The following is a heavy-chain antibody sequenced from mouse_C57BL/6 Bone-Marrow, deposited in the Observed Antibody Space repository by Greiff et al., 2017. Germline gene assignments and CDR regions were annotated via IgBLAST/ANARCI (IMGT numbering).Heavy chain of an antibody. CDR1: GYTFTSYG. CDR2: IYPRSGNT. V-gene: IGHV1-81*01. J-gene: IGHJ3*01. D-gene: IGHD2-5*01. CDR3: ARAYYSNLPY. Sequence: VKLMESGAELARPGASVKLSCKASGYTFTSYGISWVKQRTGQGLEWIGEIYPRSGNTYYNEKFKGKATLTADKSSSTAYMELRSLTSEDSAVYFCARAYYSNLPYWGQGTLVTVSA.